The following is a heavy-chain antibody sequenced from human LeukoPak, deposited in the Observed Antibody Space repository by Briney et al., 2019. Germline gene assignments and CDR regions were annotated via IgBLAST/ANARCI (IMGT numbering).Heavy chain of an antibody. J-gene: IGHJ3*02. CDR2: ISYDGSNK. Sequence: PGRSLRLSCAASGFTFSSYAMHWVRQAPGKGLEWVAVISYDGSNKYYADSVKGRFTISRDISKNTLYLQMNSLRAEDTAVYYCARAHIVVVVAGAFDIWGQGTVVTVSS. V-gene: IGHV3-30-3*01. CDR3: ARAHIVVVVAGAFDI. D-gene: IGHD2-15*01. CDR1: GFTFSSYA.